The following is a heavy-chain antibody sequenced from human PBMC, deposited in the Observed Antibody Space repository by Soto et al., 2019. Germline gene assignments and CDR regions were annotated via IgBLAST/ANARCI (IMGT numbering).Heavy chain of an antibody. CDR2: IYYSGST. Sequence: SETLSLTCTVSGGSISSGGYYWSWIRQHPGKGLEWIGYIYYSGSTYYNPSLKSRVTISVDTSKNQFSLKLSSVTAADTAVYYCARGGGELLSWFDPWGRGTLVTVSS. CDR1: GGSISSGGYY. V-gene: IGHV4-31*03. D-gene: IGHD3-10*01. CDR3: ARGGGELLSWFDP. J-gene: IGHJ5*02.